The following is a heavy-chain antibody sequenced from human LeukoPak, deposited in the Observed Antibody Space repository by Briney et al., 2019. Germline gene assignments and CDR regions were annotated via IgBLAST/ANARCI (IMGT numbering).Heavy chain of an antibody. V-gene: IGHV3-73*01. J-gene: IGHJ4*02. CDR2: IRSKANSYAT. CDR1: GFTFSGSA. Sequence: PGGSLRLSCAASGFTFSGSAMHWVRQASGKGLEWVGRIRSKANSYATAYAASVKGRFTISRDDSKNTAYLQMNSLKTEDTAVYYCTRHSQWLVGSGYFGYWGQGTLVTVSS. CDR3: TRHSQWLVGSGYFGY. D-gene: IGHD6-19*01.